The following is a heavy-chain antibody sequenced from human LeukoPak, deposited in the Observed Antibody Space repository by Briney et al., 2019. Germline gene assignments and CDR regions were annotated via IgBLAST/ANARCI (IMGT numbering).Heavy chain of an antibody. CDR2: IYYSGST. J-gene: IGHJ4*02. V-gene: IGHV4-59*08. D-gene: IGHD3-10*01. Sequence: SETLSLTCTVSGGSISSYYWSWIRQPPGKGLEWIGYIYYSGSTNYNPSPKSRVTISVDTSKNQFSLKLSSVTAADTAVYYCARRAPLWFGERAFDYWGQGTLVTVSS. CDR1: GGSISSYY. CDR3: ARRAPLWFGERAFDY.